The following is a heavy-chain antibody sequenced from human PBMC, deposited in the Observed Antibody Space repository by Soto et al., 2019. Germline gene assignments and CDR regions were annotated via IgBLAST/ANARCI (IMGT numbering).Heavy chain of an antibody. CDR3: AGGQGLAVADRRFDP. V-gene: IGHV4-34*01. CDR1: GGSFSGYY. D-gene: IGHD6-19*01. CDR2: INHSGST. Sequence: QVQLQQWGAGLLKPSETLSLTCAVYGGSFSGYYWSWIRQPPGKGLEWIGEINHSGSTNYNPSLKSRVTISVDTSKNQFSLKLSSVTAADTAVYYCAGGQGLAVADRRFDPWGQGTLVTVSS. J-gene: IGHJ5*02.